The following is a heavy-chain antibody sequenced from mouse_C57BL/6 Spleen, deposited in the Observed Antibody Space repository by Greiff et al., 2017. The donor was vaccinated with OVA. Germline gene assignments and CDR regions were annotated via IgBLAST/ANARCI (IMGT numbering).Heavy chain of an antibody. CDR1: GYSFTDSN. CDR3: ASRGYYGGFAY. J-gene: IGHJ3*01. CDR2: INPNYGTT. V-gene: IGHV1-39*01. D-gene: IGHD1-1*01. Sequence: LQESGASVKISCKASGYSFTDSNMNLVKQSNGKSLEWIGVINPNYGTTSYNQKFKGKATLTVDQSSSTAYMQLNSLTSEDAAVYYCASRGYYGGFAYWGQGTRVTVSA.